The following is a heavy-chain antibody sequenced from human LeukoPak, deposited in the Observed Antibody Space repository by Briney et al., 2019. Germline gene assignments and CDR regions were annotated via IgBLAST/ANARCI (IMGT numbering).Heavy chain of an antibody. CDR2: IYYSGST. CDR1: GGSISSSSYY. CDR3: ARDSQGYFDL. V-gene: IGHV4-61*01. Sequence: SETLSLTCTVSGGSISSSSYYWSWIRQPPGKGLEWIGYIYYSGSTNYNPSLKSRVTISVDTSKNQFSLKLSSVTAADTAVYYCARDSQGYFDLWGRGTLVTVSS. J-gene: IGHJ2*01.